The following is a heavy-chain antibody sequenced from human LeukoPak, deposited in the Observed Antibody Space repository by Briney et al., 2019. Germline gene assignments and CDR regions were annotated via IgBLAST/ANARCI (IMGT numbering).Heavy chain of an antibody. CDR2: ISYDGSNK. CDR3: AKWGSGYYFDY. V-gene: IGHV3-30*18. D-gene: IGHD3-16*01. J-gene: IGHJ4*02. CDR1: GFTFSSYG. Sequence: PGRSLRLSCAASGFTFSSYGMHWVRQAPGKGLEWVAVISYDGSNKYYADSMKGRFTVSRDNSKNTAYLQLNSLRTEDTAVYYCAKWGSGYYFDYWGQGTLVTVPS.